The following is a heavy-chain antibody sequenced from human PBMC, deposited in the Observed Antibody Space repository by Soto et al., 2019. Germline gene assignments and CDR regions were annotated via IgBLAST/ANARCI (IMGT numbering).Heavy chain of an antibody. J-gene: IGHJ4*02. CDR3: ARGDNYDFWSGYLHFFDY. D-gene: IGHD3-3*01. CDR1: GGSFSGYY. CDR2: INHSGST. V-gene: IGHV4-34*01. Sequence: SETLSLTCAVYGGSFSGYYWSWIRQPPGKGLEWIGEINHSGSTNYNPSLKSRVTISVDTSKNQFSLKLSSVTAADTAVYYCARGDNYDFWSGYLHFFDYWGQGTLVTVS.